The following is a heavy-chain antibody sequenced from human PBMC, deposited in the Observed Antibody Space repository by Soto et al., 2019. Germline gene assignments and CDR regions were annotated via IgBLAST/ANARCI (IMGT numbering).Heavy chain of an antibody. CDR2: IYHSGST. Sequence: QLQLQESGSGLVKPSQTLSLTCAVSGGSISSGGYSWSWIRQPPGKGLEWIGYIYHSGSTYYNPCVKSRVTRSVDRFTNQFCLELSSVTAADTAVCDCARVPGLWGRGTLVTVSS. V-gene: IGHV4-30-2*01. CDR1: GGSISSGGYS. J-gene: IGHJ2*01. CDR3: ARVPGL.